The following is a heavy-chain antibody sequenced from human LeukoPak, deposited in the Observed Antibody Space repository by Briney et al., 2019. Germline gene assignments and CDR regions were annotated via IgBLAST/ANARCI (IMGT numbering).Heavy chain of an antibody. CDR3: AKDRYYDPIAYRAFDP. CDR2: ISGGSGST. J-gene: IGHJ5*02. Sequence: GGSLRLSCAASGFTFSDYAMSWVRQAPGKGLEWVSSISGGSGSTYYADSVNGRFVISGDNSKNTLYLQMNSLRAEDTALYYCAKDRYYDPIAYRAFDPWGQGTLVTVSS. CDR1: GFTFSDYA. V-gene: IGHV3-23*01. D-gene: IGHD3-22*01.